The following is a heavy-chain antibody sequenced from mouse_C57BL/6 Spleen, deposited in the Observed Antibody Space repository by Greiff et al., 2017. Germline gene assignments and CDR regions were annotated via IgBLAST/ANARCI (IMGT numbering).Heavy chain of an antibody. CDR1: GYTFTDYN. V-gene: IGHV1-22*01. D-gene: IGHD1-2*01. J-gene: IGHJ3*01. CDR3: ARDILSVRLFAY. Sequence: EVKLVESGPELVKPGASVKMSCKASGYTFTDYNMHWVKQSHGKSLEWIGYINPNNGGTSYNQKFKGKATLTVNKSSSTAYMELRSLTSEDSAVXYCARDILSVRLFAYWGQGTLVTVSA. CDR2: INPNNGGT.